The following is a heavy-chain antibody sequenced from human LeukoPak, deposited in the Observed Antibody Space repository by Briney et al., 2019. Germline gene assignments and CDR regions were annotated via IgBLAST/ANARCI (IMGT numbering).Heavy chain of an antibody. CDR3: ARHIVVVTAKLVAFDI. J-gene: IGHJ3*02. CDR1: GYSFTSYW. Sequence: PGESLKISCKGSGYSFTSYWIGWVRQMPGKGLEWMGIIYPGDSDTRYSPSFQGQVTISADKSISTAYLQWSSLKASDTAMYYCARHIVVVTAKLVAFDIWGQGTMVTVSS. V-gene: IGHV5-51*01. CDR2: IYPGDSDT. D-gene: IGHD2-21*02.